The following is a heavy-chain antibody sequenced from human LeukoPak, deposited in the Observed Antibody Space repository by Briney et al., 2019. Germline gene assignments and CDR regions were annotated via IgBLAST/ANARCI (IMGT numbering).Heavy chain of an antibody. CDR3: ARSGRGVDSFYFYMDV. V-gene: IGHV3-7*01. CDR2: IKQDGSEE. J-gene: IGHJ6*03. CDR1: GFTFSSFW. D-gene: IGHD3-10*01. Sequence: GGSLRLSCAASGFTFSSFWMSWVRQAPGKGLEWVANIKQDGSEEYYVDSVKGRFTISRDNAKNSLYLQMNSLRAEDTAVYYCARSGRGVDSFYFYMDVWGKGTTVTVSS.